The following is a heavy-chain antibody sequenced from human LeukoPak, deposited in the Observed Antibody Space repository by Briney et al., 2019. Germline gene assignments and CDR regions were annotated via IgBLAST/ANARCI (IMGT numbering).Heavy chain of an antibody. Sequence: SETLSLTCTVSGGSISSYYWSWVRQPPGKGLEWIGYIYYSGSTNYNPSLKSRVTISVDTSKNQFSLKLSSVTAADTAVYYCARGGSSGWYRFVDWFDPWGQRTLVTVSS. D-gene: IGHD6-19*01. CDR3: ARGGSSGWYRFVDWFDP. CDR2: IYYSGST. J-gene: IGHJ5*02. V-gene: IGHV4-59*01. CDR1: GGSISSYY.